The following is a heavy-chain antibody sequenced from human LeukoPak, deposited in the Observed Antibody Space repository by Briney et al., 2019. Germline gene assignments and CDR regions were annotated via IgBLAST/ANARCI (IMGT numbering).Heavy chain of an antibody. CDR3: ARDSYISGSDY. V-gene: IGHV3-11*01. CDR1: GFTFNAYH. Sequence: GGSLRLSCAASGFTFNAYHMSWIRQAPGKGLEWISSITNGGNSGYTIYYADSVKGRFTISRDSAKNSLYLQMNNLRPEDTAVYFCARDSYISGSDYWGRGTPVTVSS. D-gene: IGHD6-19*01. CDR2: ITNGGNSGYTI. J-gene: IGHJ4*02.